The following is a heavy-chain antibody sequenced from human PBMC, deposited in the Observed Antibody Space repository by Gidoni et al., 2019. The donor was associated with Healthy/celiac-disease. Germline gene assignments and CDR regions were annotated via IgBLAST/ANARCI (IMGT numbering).Heavy chain of an antibody. CDR1: GYSFTSYW. V-gene: IGHV5-10-1*03. J-gene: IGHJ3*02. D-gene: IGHD3-22*01. Sequence: EVQLVQSGAEVKKPGESLRISCKGSGYSFTSYWISWVRQMPGKGLEWMGRIDPSDSYTNYSPSFQCHVTISADKSISTAYLQWSSLKASDTAMYYCARHIRITMIVGELEPDAFDIWGQGTMVTVSS. CDR2: IDPSDSYT. CDR3: ARHIRITMIVGELEPDAFDI.